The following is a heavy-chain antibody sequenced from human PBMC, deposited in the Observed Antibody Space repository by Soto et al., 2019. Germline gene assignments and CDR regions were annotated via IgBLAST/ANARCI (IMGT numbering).Heavy chain of an antibody. CDR2: ISSNGTSA. CDR3: ARDRGAVTGQYFDY. CDR1: GFTFSAVY. J-gene: IGHJ4*02. Sequence: QVQLEESGGGLVKPGGSLRLSCAASGFTFSAVYMSWIRQAPNKGLEYISYISSNGTSANYADSVKGRFTISRDNAKNSLYLQMNSLRAEDTAVYYCARDRGAVTGQYFDYWGQGALVTVSS. D-gene: IGHD6-19*01. V-gene: IGHV3-11*05.